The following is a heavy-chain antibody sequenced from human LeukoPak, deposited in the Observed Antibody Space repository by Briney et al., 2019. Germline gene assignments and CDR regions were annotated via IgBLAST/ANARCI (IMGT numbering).Heavy chain of an antibody. CDR2: INHSGST. CDR1: GGSFSGYY. Sequence: SETLSLTCAVYGGSFSGYYWSWIRQPPGKGLEWIGEINHSGSTNYNPSLRSRVTISVDTSKNQFSLKLSSVTAADTAVYYCARRFLFQNYFDYWGQGTLVTVSS. CDR3: ARRFLFQNYFDY. V-gene: IGHV4-34*01. J-gene: IGHJ4*02. D-gene: IGHD3-10*01.